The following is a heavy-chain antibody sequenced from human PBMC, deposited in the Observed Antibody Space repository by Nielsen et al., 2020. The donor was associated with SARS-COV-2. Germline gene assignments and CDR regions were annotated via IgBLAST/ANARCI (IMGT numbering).Heavy chain of an antibody. CDR3: AREGIGDGYNVFDY. Sequence: SETLSLTCTVSGGSISSGGYYWSWIRQHPGKGLEWIGYIYYSGSTYYNPSLKSRVTISVDTSKNQFSLKLSSVTAADTAVYYCAREGIGDGYNVFDYWGQGTLVTVSS. D-gene: IGHD5-24*01. CDR2: IYYSGST. V-gene: IGHV4-31*03. CDR1: GGSISSGGYY. J-gene: IGHJ4*02.